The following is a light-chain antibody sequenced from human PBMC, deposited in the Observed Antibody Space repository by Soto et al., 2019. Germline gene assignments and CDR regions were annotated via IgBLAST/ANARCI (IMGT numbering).Light chain of an antibody. CDR3: ATWHRSLSVGV. J-gene: IGLJ2*01. CDR2: DND. V-gene: IGLV1-51*01. CDR1: SSNIGNNY. Sequence: QSVLTQPPSGSASPGQRVTISFSGSSSNIGNNYVCWYQQLPGTATKLLSHDNDKRPSGIPDRFSGSKSGTSATLGITGIQTGDEADYYGATWHRSLSVGVFGVGTTLNVL.